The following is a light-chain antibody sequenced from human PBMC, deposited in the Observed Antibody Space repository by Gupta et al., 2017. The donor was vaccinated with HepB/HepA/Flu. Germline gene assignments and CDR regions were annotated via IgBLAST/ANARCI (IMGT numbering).Light chain of an antibody. V-gene: IGKV2-28*01. CDR3: RQVLEMPGT. CDR1: QSLQRFNGNNY. CDR2: VAS. Sequence: DIVMTQSPLSLSVTPGEPASISCRSSQSLQRFNGNNYLDWFVQKPGQAPQSLIYVASNRAPGVPDRITGSGSGTNFTLRISRVEAEDVGVYYCRQVLEMPGTFGQGTRVDI. J-gene: IGKJ1*01.